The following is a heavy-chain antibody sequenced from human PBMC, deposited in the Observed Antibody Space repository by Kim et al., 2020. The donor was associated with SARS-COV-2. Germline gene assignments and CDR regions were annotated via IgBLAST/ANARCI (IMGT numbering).Heavy chain of an antibody. CDR3: AYWGSSWGFDY. J-gene: IGHJ4*02. CDR1: GFSFSKHW. Sequence: GGSLRLSCAASGFSFSKHWMSWVRQAPGKGLEWVANIKEDGSDKYYVGSVKGRFTISKDNAKNSLYLQMDSLRAEDTAVYYCAYWGSSWGFDYWGQGTLVTVSS. D-gene: IGHD6-13*01. CDR2: IKEDGSDK. V-gene: IGHV3-7*03.